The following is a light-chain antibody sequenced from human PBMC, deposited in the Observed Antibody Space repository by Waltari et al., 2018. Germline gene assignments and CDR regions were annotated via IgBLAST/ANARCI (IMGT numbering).Light chain of an antibody. J-gene: IGKJ4*01. CDR2: DAS. CDR3: QQRSNWPPSLT. V-gene: IGKV3-11*01. Sequence: EIVLTQSPATLSLSPGERATLSCRASQSVSSYLAWYQQKPGQAPRLLIYDASNRTTGIPARFSGSGCGTDLALTISSLGPEDFAVYYCQQRSNWPPSLTFGGGTKVEIK. CDR1: QSVSSY.